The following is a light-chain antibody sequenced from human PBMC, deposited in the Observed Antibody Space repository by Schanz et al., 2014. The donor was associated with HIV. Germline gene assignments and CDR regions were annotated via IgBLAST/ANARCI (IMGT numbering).Light chain of an antibody. CDR2: DVS. CDR3: SSYTPGSTYV. V-gene: IGLV2-14*01. Sequence: QSALTQPPSASGSPGQSVTISCTGTSSDVGDYDFVSWYQQHPVKAPKLMIYDVSTRPSGVSNRFSGSKSGNTASLTISGLQPEDEADYYCSSYTPGSTYVFGSGTKLTVL. J-gene: IGLJ1*01. CDR1: SSDVGDYDF.